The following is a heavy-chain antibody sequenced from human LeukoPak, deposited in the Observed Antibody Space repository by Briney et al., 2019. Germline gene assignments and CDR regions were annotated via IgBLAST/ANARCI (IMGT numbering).Heavy chain of an antibody. CDR2: ITSSGRTP. D-gene: IGHD3-10*01. Sequence: GGSLRLSCEASGFTFNTHAMSWVRQAPGKGLEWVASITSSGRTPYYTDSVKGRLTISRDNSKNTLYLQMNSLRGEDTAVYYCAKDRPNFYETSGSYYKIKGDFWGQGSLVTVSS. CDR1: GFTFNTHA. CDR3: AKDRPNFYETSGSYYKIKGDF. J-gene: IGHJ4*02. V-gene: IGHV3-23*01.